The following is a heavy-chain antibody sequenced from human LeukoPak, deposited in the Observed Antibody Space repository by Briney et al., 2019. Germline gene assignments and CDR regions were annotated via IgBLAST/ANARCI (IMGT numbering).Heavy chain of an antibody. J-gene: IGHJ4*02. CDR2: IYYSGST. D-gene: IGHD6-13*01. CDR3: ARGGSSSSWYRC. Sequence: SETLSLTYTVSGGSISSYHRSWIRQPPGKGLEWIGYIYYSGSTNYNPSLKSRVTISVDTSKNQFSLKLSSVTAADTAVYYCARGGSSSSWYRCWGQGTLVTVSS. CDR1: GGSISSYH. V-gene: IGHV4-59*01.